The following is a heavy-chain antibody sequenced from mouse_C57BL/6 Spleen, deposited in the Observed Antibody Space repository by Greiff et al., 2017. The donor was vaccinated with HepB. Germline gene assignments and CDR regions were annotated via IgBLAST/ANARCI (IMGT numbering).Heavy chain of an antibody. V-gene: IGHV1-26*01. CDR2: INPNNGGT. D-gene: IGHD4-1*01. Sequence: VQLQQSGPELVKPGASVKISCKASGYTFTDYYMNWVKQSHGKSLEWIGDINPNNGGTSYNQKFKGKATLTVDKSSSTAYMELRSLTSEDSAVYYCAREGNWDGGWYFDVWGTGTTVTVSS. J-gene: IGHJ1*03. CDR3: AREGNWDGGWYFDV. CDR1: GYTFTDYY.